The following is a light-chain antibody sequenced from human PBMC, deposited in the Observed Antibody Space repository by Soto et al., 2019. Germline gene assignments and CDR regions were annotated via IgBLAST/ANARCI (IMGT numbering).Light chain of an antibody. J-gene: IGKJ2*01. Sequence: EIVLTQSPGTLSLSPGERATLSCTASQSVTSSYLAWYQQKPGQAPRLLISGATSRATGIPDRFSGSGSRTDLTLTLSRLAPEDFAVYYCQHYCTSPPYTFGQGTKLEIK. V-gene: IGKV3-20*01. CDR3: QHYCTSPPYT. CDR2: GAT. CDR1: QSVTSSY.